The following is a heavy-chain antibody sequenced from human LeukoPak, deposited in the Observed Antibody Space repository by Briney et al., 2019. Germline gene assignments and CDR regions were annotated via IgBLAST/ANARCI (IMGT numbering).Heavy chain of an antibody. CDR3: ARWATDTTRWFDP. CDR2: ISRTSEAI. J-gene: IGHJ5*02. Sequence: GGSLRLSCAASGFTFNTYSMTWVRQAPGKGLEWVAIISRTSEAIFYADSLKGRFTISRDNAKNSLYLQMNGLRAEDTADYSCARWATDTTRWFDPWGQGTLVIVSS. V-gene: IGHV3-48*04. D-gene: IGHD2/OR15-2a*01. CDR1: GFTFNTYS.